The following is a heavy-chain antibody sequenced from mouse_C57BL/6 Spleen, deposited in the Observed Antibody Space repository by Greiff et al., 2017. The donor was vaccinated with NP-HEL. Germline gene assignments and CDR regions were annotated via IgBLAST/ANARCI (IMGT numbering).Heavy chain of an antibody. J-gene: IGHJ2*01. D-gene: IGHD2-12*01. CDR1: GFTFSDYY. Sequence: DVKLVESEGGLVQPGSSMKLSCTASGFTFSDYYMAWVRQVPEKGLEWVANINYDGSSTYYLDYLKSRFIISRDNAKNILYLQMSSLKAEDTATYYCARSYYSLDYWGQGTTLTVSS. CDR2: INYDGSST. V-gene: IGHV5-16*01. CDR3: ARSYYSLDY.